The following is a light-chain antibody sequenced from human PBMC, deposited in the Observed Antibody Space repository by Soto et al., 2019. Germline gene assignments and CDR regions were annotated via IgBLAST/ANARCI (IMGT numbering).Light chain of an antibody. CDR1: QNINTW. CDR2: DGS. V-gene: IGKV1-5*03. J-gene: IGKJ1*01. Sequence: DIQMTQSPSTLSASVGDRITITCRASQNINTWLAWYQQIPGEAPKLLIYDGSTLERGVPSRFSGSGSGTEFTLTISSLQPDDFATFYCQQYKTYSRTFGQGTTVEVK. CDR3: QQYKTYSRT.